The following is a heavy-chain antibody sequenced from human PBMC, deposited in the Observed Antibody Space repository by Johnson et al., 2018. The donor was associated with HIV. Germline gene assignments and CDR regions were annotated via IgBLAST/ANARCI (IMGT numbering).Heavy chain of an antibody. CDR3: ARGEYSSSEHAFDI. D-gene: IGHD6-6*01. J-gene: IGHJ3*02. V-gene: IGHV3-30*02. Sequence: VQLVESGGGVVQPGGSLRLSCAASGFTFSSYGMHWVRQAPGKGLAWVAFIRYDGSNKYYAASVKGRFTISRDNYKNTLYLQMNSLRAEDTAVYYCARGEYSSSEHAFDIWGQGTMVTVSS. CDR2: IRYDGSNK. CDR1: GFTFSSYG.